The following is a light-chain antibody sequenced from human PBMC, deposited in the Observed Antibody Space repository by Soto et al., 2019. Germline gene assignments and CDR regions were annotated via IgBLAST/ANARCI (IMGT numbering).Light chain of an antibody. Sequence: EIVMTQSPATLSVSPGETATLSGRASQSVAGNLAWYQQKPGQPPRLLIYGVSTRATGVPARFSGSGSGTDFTLTISRLEPEDFAVYYCQQYGSSPWTFGQGTKVDIK. J-gene: IGKJ1*01. CDR3: QQYGSSPWT. V-gene: IGKV3-15*01. CDR2: GVS. CDR1: QSVAGN.